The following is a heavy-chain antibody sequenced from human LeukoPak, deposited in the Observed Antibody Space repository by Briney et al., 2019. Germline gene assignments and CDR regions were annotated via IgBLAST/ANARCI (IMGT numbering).Heavy chain of an antibody. CDR2: IRYDASNK. CDR3: AKDRGRRIVVVPATKWGTFDY. CDR1: GLTFSSYG. D-gene: IGHD2-2*01. J-gene: IGHJ4*02. Sequence: GGSLRLACAASGLTFSSYGMDWVRQAPVKGLEWVACIRYDASNKYYADSVKGRFTISRDNSKNTLSLQMNSLRAEDTAVYYCAKDRGRRIVVVPATKWGTFDYWGQGTLVTVSS. V-gene: IGHV3-30*02.